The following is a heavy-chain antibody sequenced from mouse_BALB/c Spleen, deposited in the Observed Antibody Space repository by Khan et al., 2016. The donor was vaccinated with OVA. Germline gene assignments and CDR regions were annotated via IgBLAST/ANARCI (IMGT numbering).Heavy chain of an antibody. D-gene: IGHD2-1*01. CDR2: INTETGEP. CDR1: GYTFTDYS. J-gene: IGHJ4*01. V-gene: IGHV9-2-1*01. CDR3: ARSPYGNNYYAMDY. Sequence: LVESGPELKKPGETVKISCKASGYTFTDYSMHWVKQAPGKGLKWMGWINTETGEPTYADNFKGRFAFSLETSVSTAYLQINNLKNEDTATYFCARSPYGNNYYAMDYWGQGTSVTVSS.